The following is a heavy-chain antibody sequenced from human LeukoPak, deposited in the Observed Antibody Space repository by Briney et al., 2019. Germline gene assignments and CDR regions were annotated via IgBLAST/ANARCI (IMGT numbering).Heavy chain of an antibody. V-gene: IGHV1-69*13. CDR3: ASTIFGVVIIGALSY. CDR1: GGTFSSYA. J-gene: IGHJ4*02. Sequence: SVKVSCKASGGTFSSYAISWVRQAPGQGLEWMGGIIPTFGTANYAQMFQGRVTITADESTSTAYMELSSLRSEDTAVYYCASTIFGVVIIGALSYWGQGTLVTVSS. D-gene: IGHD3-3*01. CDR2: IIPTFGTA.